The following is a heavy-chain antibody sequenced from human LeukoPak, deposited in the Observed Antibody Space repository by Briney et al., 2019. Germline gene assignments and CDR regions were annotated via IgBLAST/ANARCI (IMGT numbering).Heavy chain of an antibody. J-gene: IGHJ4*02. Sequence: SETLSLTCTVSGGSISSYYWSWIRQPPGKGLEWIGYIYYSGSTNYNPSLKSRVTISVDTYKNQFSLKLSSVTAADTAVYYCARESMVRGVTFDYWGQGTLATVSS. V-gene: IGHV4-59*01. D-gene: IGHD3-10*01. CDR2: IYYSGST. CDR3: ARESMVRGVTFDY. CDR1: GGSISSYY.